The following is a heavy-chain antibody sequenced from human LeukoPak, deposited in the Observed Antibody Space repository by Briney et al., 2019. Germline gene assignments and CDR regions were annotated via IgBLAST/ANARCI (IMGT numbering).Heavy chain of an antibody. CDR3: ARGRYSGTTYYFDY. Sequence: GSLRLSCAASGFTFSTSWMSWVRQVPGKGLEWVANIKKDGSETYYVDSVKGRFTISRDNAKNSLYLQMNSLRAEDTAMYYCARGRYSGTTYYFDYWGQGTLVTVSS. V-gene: IGHV3-7*03. CDR1: GFTFSTSW. CDR2: IKKDGSET. J-gene: IGHJ4*02. D-gene: IGHD5-12*01.